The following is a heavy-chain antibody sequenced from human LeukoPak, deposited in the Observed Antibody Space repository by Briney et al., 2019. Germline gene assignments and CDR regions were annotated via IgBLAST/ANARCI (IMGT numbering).Heavy chain of an antibody. CDR1: GYSISSSYY. CDR3: ARGIAAALTDY. D-gene: IGHD6-13*01. CDR2: IYYSGST. J-gene: IGHJ4*02. V-gene: IGHV4-61*01. Sequence: SETLSLTCTVSGYSISSSYYWSWIRQPPGKGLEWIGYIYYSGSTNYNPSLKSRVTISVDTSKNQFSLKLSSVTAADTAVYYCARGIAAALTDYWGQGTLVTVSS.